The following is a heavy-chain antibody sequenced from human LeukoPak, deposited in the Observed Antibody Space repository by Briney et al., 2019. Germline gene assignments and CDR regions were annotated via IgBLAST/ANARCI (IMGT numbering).Heavy chain of an antibody. J-gene: IGHJ4*02. V-gene: IGHV3-7*01. CDR2: VNEGGSDK. CDR3: ATDVGRGFDS. Sequence: GGSLRLSCAASGFTFSRYWMTWVRQAPGKGLEWVANVNEGGSDKYYVGSVKGRFTISRDNAKNSLYLQMNSLRVEDTAVYYCATDVGRGFDSWGQGTLVTVSS. CDR1: GFTFSRYW. D-gene: IGHD3-10*01.